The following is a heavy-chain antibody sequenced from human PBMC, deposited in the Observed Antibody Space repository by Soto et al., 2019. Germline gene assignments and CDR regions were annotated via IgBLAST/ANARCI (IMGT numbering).Heavy chain of an antibody. D-gene: IGHD1-7*01. CDR1: GFTFSSFW. V-gene: IGHV3-7*01. Sequence: PGGSLRLSCAASGFTFSSFWMTWVRQAPGKGLEWVANIKQDGSEKYYADSVKGRFAISTDSAKNSLFLQMNSLRAEDTAVYYCASGNYLYYYYGMNVWGQGTTVTVSS. CDR3: ASGNYLYYYYGMNV. J-gene: IGHJ6*02. CDR2: IKQDGSEK.